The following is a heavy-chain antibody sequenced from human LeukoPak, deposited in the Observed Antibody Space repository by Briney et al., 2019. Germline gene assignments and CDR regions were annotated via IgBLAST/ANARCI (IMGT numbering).Heavy chain of an antibody. Sequence: PGGSLRLSCAASGFTFSSYWMSWIRQAPGKGLEWVSYISSSGTNIYYADSVKGRFTTSRDNAKNSLYLQMNSLRAEDTAVYYCARDGLVSRAFDIWGQGTMVTVSS. CDR3: ARDGLVSRAFDI. CDR1: GFTFSSYW. D-gene: IGHD3/OR15-3a*01. J-gene: IGHJ3*02. V-gene: IGHV3-48*04. CDR2: ISSSGTNI.